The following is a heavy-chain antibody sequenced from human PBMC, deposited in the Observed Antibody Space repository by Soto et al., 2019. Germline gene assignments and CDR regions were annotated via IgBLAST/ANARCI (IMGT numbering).Heavy chain of an antibody. Sequence: GGSLRLCCAASGVTFDDYAMHGVRQAPGKGLEWVSGISWNSGSIGYADSVKGRFTISRDNAKNSLYLQMNSLRAEDTALYYCAKAYNGLVAATRVDYWGQGTLVTVSS. CDR1: GVTFDDYA. J-gene: IGHJ4*02. V-gene: IGHV3-9*01. D-gene: IGHD2-15*01. CDR3: AKAYNGLVAATRVDY. CDR2: ISWNSGSI.